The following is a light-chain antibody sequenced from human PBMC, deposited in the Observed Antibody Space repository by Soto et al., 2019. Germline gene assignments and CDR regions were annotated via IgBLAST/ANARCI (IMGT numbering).Light chain of an antibody. J-gene: IGLJ2*01. V-gene: IGLV2-14*03. Sequence: QSVLTQPASVSGSPGQSITISCTGTSSDVGAYNYVSWYQQHPGKAPKIMIYDVINRPSGISNRFSGSKSGNTASLTISGLQAEDAADYYCSSFTSTSTPVVFGGGTKLTVL. CDR1: SSDVGAYNY. CDR3: SSFTSTSTPVV. CDR2: DVI.